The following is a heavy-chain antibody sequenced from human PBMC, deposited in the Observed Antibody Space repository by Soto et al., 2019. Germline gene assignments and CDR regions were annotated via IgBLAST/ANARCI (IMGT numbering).Heavy chain of an antibody. CDR3: AGVIGDGYNFFFRGLGY. Sequence: QVQLVQSGAEVKKPGASVKVSCKASGYTFTSYAMHWVRQAPGQRLEWMGWINAGNGNTKYSQKFQGRVTITRDTPASTAYMELSSLRSEDTAVYYCAGVIGDGYNFFFRGLGYWGQGTLVTVSS. V-gene: IGHV1-3*01. CDR2: INAGNGNT. D-gene: IGHD5-12*01. CDR1: GYTFTSYA. J-gene: IGHJ4*02.